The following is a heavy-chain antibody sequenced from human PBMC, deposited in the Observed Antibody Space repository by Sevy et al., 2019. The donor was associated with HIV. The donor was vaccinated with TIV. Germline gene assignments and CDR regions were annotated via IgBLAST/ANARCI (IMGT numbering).Heavy chain of an antibody. CDR2: IYYSGST. D-gene: IGHD2-2*01. V-gene: IGHV4-39*02. J-gene: IGHJ6*02. CDR3: AKDSTSFVVVPAAMRYYYYGMDV. CDR1: GGSISSSSYY. Sequence: SETLSLTCTVSGGSISSSSYYWGWIRQPPGKGLEWIGSIYYSGSTYYNPSLKSRVTISVDTSKNQFSLKLSSVTAADTAVYYCAKDSTSFVVVPAAMRYYYYGMDVWGQGTTVTVSS.